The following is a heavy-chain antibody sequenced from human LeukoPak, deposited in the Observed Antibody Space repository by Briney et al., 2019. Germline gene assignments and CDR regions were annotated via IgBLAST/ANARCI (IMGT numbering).Heavy chain of an antibody. J-gene: IGHJ1*01. CDR1: GDSISRYS. V-gene: IGHV4-59*01. CDR2: TFKSGST. Sequence: NPSETLSLTCIVSGDSISRYSWSWVRQPPGKGLDWITYTFKSGSTYYNPFLKSRVTISVDTSKNQFSLRLNSLTAADTAVYYCARGGAARLHFQNWGQGTLVTVSS. D-gene: IGHD6-6*01. CDR3: ARGGAARLHFQN.